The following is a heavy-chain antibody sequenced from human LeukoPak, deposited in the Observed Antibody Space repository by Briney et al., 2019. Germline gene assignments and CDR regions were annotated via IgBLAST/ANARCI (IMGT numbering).Heavy chain of an antibody. V-gene: IGHV3-23*01. J-gene: IGHJ3*02. D-gene: IGHD3-22*01. CDR3: ARDLDYDSSGYPAFDI. Sequence: GGSLRLSCAASGFTFSSYAMSWVRQAPGKGLEWVSGISGSGGSTYYADSVKGRFTISRDDAKNSLYLQMNSLRVEDTAVYYCARDLDYDSSGYPAFDIWGQGTMVTVSS. CDR2: ISGSGGST. CDR1: GFTFSSYA.